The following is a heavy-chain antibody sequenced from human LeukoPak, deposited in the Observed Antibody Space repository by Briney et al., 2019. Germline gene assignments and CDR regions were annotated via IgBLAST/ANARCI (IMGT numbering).Heavy chain of an antibody. CDR2: INPNSGDT. Sequence: GASVKVSCKASGYIFSDYYIHWVRQAPGQGLEWMGWINPNSGDTNYAQRFQGRVTMTRDTPINTAYMELSRLTSDDTAVYYCARPAYYYGAGSWPYWGQGSLVTV. J-gene: IGHJ4*02. D-gene: IGHD3-10*01. CDR1: GYIFSDYY. V-gene: IGHV1-2*02. CDR3: ARPAYYYGAGSWPY.